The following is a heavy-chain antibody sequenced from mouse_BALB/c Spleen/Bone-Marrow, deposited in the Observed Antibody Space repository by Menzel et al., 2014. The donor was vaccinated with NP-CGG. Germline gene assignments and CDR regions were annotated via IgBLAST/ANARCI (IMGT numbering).Heavy chain of an antibody. V-gene: IGHV4-1*02. CDR1: GFDFSRYW. Sequence: DVKLQESGGGLVQPGGSLKLSCAASGFDFSRYWMSWVRQAPGKGLEWIGEINPDSSTINYTPSLKDKFTISRDNAKNTLYLQMSKVRSEDTALYYCARQGWLLGMDYWGQGTSVTVSS. D-gene: IGHD2-3*01. CDR2: INPDSSTI. J-gene: IGHJ4*01. CDR3: ARQGWLLGMDY.